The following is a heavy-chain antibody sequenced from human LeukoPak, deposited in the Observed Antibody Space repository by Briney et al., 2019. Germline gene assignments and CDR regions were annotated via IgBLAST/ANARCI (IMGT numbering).Heavy chain of an antibody. V-gene: IGHV3-23*01. D-gene: IGHD3-10*01. CDR2: ISGSGGST. CDR3: ARDRVLTMVRGVITEGYYYYMDV. CDR1: GFTFSSYA. J-gene: IGHJ6*03. Sequence: PGGSLRLSCAASGFTFSSYAMSWVRQAPGKGLEWVSAISGSGGSTYYADSVKGRFTISRDNSKNKLYLQMNSLRAEDTAVYYCARDRVLTMVRGVITEGYYYYMDVWGKGTTVTISS.